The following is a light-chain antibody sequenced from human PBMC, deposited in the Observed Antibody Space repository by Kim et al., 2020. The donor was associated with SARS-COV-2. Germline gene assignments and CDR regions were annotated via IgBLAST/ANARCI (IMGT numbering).Light chain of an antibody. CDR1: QSFNAY. CDR3: QQRGNWPT. CDR2: DGS. J-gene: IGKJ5*01. Sequence: SLSPGESATRACSDSQSFNAYVAWYQQKVGRPPRLLISDGSNRAAGVPARFSGSRSGTDFTLTISSLDPEDFAVYYCQQRGNWPTFGQGTRLEIK. V-gene: IGKV3-11*01.